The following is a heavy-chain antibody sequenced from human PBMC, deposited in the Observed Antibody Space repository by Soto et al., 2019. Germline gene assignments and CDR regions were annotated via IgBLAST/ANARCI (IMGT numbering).Heavy chain of an antibody. D-gene: IGHD3-22*01. Sequence: SETLSLTCAVSGGSISSGGYSWTWIRQPPGKGLEWIGYIYHSGSTYYNPSLKSRVTISVDRSTNQFSLKLSSVTAADPAVNYCARVLRKVSGYYYGGPDWYDPWGQAALVTV. CDR1: GGSISSGGYS. V-gene: IGHV4-30-2*01. J-gene: IGHJ5*02. CDR3: ARVLRKVSGYYYGGPDWYDP. CDR2: IYHSGST.